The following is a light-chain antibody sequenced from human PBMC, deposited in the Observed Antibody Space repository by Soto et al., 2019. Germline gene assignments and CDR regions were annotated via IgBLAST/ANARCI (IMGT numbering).Light chain of an antibody. V-gene: IGLV2-8*01. J-gene: IGLJ7*01. CDR3: QSYDSSLSGSAV. CDR2: EVS. Sequence: QSALTQPPSASGSPGQSFTISCTGTSSDVGGYNYVSWYQQHPGKAPKLMIYEVSKRPSGVPDRFSGSKSGTSASLAITGLQAEDEADYFCQSYDSSLSGSAVFGGGTPLTVL. CDR1: SSDVGGYNY.